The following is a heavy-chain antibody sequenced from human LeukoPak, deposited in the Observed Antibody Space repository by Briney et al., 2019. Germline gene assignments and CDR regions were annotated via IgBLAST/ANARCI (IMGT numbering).Heavy chain of an antibody. CDR3: WKHPSVGNFES. CDR1: GFTFNNYA. V-gene: IGHV3-23*01. D-gene: IGHD4-23*01. Sequence: GGSLRLSCAASGFTFNNYAMSWVRQAPGKGLEWVSAISGRGGTYYADSVKGRFIISRDNSKNTLYLQMNSLRAEDTAIYYGWKHPSVGNFESWGQATLATVPS. J-gene: IGHJ4*02. CDR2: ISGRGGT.